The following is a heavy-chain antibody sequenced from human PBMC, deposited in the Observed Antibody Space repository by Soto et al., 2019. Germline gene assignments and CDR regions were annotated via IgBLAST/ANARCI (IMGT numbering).Heavy chain of an antibody. CDR1: GGTFSSYG. Sequence: ASVKVSCKASGGTFSSYGISWVRQAPGQGLEWMGWISAYNGNTNYAQKLQGRVTMTTDTSTSTAYMELRSLRSDDTAVYYCARALGDSSGYDAFDIWGQGTMVTVSS. V-gene: IGHV1-18*01. D-gene: IGHD3-22*01. J-gene: IGHJ3*02. CDR3: ARALGDSSGYDAFDI. CDR2: ISAYNGNT.